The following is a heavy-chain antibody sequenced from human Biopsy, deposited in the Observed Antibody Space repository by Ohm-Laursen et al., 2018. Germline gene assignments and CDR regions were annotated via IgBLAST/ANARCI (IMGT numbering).Heavy chain of an antibody. CDR1: GGSISSGSNY. Sequence: SETLSLTCTVSGGSISSGSNYWAWIRQPPGKGLEWIGSVYHSGTTYYSPSLKSRVTISVDTSKNQLSLEVTSVTAADTAAYYCARHDGNGPFALDSWGQGTLVTVSS. CDR3: ARHDGNGPFALDS. D-gene: IGHD5-24*01. J-gene: IGHJ4*02. V-gene: IGHV4-39*01. CDR2: VYHSGTT.